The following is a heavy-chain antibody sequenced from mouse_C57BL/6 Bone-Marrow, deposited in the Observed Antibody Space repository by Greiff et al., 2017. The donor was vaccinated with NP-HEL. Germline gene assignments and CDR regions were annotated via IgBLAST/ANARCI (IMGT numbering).Heavy chain of an antibody. CDR1: GFTFSDFY. CDR3: ARDTMVPFAY. J-gene: IGHJ3*01. D-gene: IGHD2-3*01. CDR2: SRNKANDYTT. Sequence: EVKLVESGGGLVQPGRSLRLSCATSGFTFSDFYMEWVRQAPGKGLEWIAASRNKANDYTTEYSASVKGRFIVSRDTSQSSLYLQMNALRAEDTAIYYCARDTMVPFAYWGQGTLVTVSA. V-gene: IGHV7-1*01.